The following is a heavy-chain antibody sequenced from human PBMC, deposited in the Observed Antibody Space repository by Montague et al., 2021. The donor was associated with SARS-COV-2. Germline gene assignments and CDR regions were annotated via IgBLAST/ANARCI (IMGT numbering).Heavy chain of an antibody. CDR3: ARGSGSGSYLVY. V-gene: IGHV4-39*02. D-gene: IGHD3-10*01. J-gene: IGHJ4*02. CDR2: ICYSGNT. CDR1: GGSISSSCYY. Sequence: SETLSLTCSVSGGSISSSCYYWGWILQPPGKELEWIGSICYSGNTYSTPSLQGRVTISVDTSKNHFSLKLGSVTAADTAVYYCARGSGSGSYLVYWGQGTLVTVSS.